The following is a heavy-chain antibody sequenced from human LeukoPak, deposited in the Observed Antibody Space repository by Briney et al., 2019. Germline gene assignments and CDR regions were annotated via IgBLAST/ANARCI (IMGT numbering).Heavy chain of an antibody. Sequence: PPETLSLTCAVYGGSFSGYYWSWIRQPPGKGLEWIGEINHSGSTNYNPSLKSRVTISVDTSKNQFSLKLSSVTAADTAVYYCARGRKGRRLDYWGQGTLVTVSS. D-gene: IGHD1-1*01. V-gene: IGHV4-34*01. CDR1: GGSFSGYY. CDR3: ARGRKGRRLDY. J-gene: IGHJ4*02. CDR2: INHSGST.